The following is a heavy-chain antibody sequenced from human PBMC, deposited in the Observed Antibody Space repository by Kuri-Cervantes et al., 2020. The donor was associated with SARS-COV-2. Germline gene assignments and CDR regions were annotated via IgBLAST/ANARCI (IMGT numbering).Heavy chain of an antibody. V-gene: IGHV4-59*01. CDR3: SGRGTIFGVATFDY. J-gene: IGHJ4*02. Sequence: GSLRLSCTVSGGSISSYYWSWNRQPPGKGMEWIGYIYYSGSTNYNPSLKSRVTISVDTSKNQFSLKLSSVTAADTAVYYCSGRGTIFGVATFDYWGQGTLVTVSS. CDR2: IYYSGST. D-gene: IGHD3-3*01. CDR1: GGSISSYY.